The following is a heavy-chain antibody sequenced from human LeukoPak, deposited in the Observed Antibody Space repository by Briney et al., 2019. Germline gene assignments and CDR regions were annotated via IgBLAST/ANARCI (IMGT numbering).Heavy chain of an antibody. CDR2: IKQDGSEK. Sequence: GGTLRLSCVASGCTFSDYWMTWVRQAPGKGLEWVANIKQDGSEKYYVDSVKGRFTISRDNAKNSLYLQMNTLRAEDTAVYYCARGSPVDYWGQGTLVTVSS. CDR3: ARGSPVDY. CDR1: GCTFSDYW. J-gene: IGHJ4*02. V-gene: IGHV3-7*01.